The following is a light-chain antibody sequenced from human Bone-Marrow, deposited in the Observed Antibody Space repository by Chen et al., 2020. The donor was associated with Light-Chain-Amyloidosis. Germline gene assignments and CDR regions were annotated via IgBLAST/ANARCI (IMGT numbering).Light chain of an antibody. Sequence: SYELTQPPSVSVSPGQTARITCSGDDLPTKYAYWYQQKPGQAPVLVIHRDTERPSGISERFSGSSSGTTATLTISGVQAEDEADYHCQSADSSGTYEVIVGGGTKLNVL. CDR2: RDT. CDR1: DLPTKY. J-gene: IGLJ2*01. V-gene: IGLV3-25*03. CDR3: QSADSSGTYEVI.